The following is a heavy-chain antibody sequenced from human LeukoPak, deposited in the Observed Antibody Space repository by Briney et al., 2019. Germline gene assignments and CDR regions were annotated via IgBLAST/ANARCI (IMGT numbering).Heavy chain of an antibody. J-gene: IGHJ4*02. CDR1: EFTVSSNY. Sequence: GGSLRLSCAASEFTVSSNYMNWVRQAPGKGLEWVSAISGSGGSTYYADSVKGRFTISRDNSKNTLYLQMNSLRAEDTAVYYCAKAAPYCGGDCYPSRYYFDYWGQGTLVTVSS. CDR2: ISGSGGST. CDR3: AKAAPYCGGDCYPSRYYFDY. D-gene: IGHD2-21*02. V-gene: IGHV3-23*01.